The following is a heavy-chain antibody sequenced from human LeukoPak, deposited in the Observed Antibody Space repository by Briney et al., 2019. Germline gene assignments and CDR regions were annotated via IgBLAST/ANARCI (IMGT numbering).Heavy chain of an antibody. J-gene: IGHJ4*02. CDR1: GFTFSSSE. CDR2: ISSSGSPI. D-gene: IGHD3-9*01. CDR3: ARDRGLKTYYDILTGYYADY. Sequence: GGSLRLSCAASGFTFSSSEMNWVRQAPGKGLEWVSYISSSGSPIYYADSVKGRFTISRDNAKNSLYLQMNSLRAEDTAVYYCARDRGLKTYYDILTGYYADYWGQGTLVTVSS. V-gene: IGHV3-48*03.